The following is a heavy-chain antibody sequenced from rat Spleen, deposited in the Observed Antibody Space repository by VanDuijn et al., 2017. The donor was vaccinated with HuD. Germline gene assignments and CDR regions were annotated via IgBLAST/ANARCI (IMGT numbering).Heavy chain of an antibody. CDR1: GFTFSDYG. D-gene: IGHD1-6*01. V-gene: IGHV5-29*01. CDR3: ASLMYTPDYLGVMDV. Sequence: EVQLVESDGGLVQPGRSLKLSCAASGFTFSDYGMAWVRQAPTKGLEWVATISYDGSGTYYRDAVKGRFTISRDNAKSTLYLQMDSLRSEDTATYYCASLMYTPDYLGVMDVWGQGASVTVSS. J-gene: IGHJ4*01. CDR2: ISYDGSGT.